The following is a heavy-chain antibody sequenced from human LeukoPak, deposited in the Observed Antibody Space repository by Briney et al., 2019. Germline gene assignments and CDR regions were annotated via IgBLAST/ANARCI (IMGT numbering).Heavy chain of an antibody. CDR3: TALVGARD. Sequence: PGGSLRLSCAASGFTFSNAWMSWVCQAPGKGLEWVGRIKSETDGGTTDYAAPVKGRFTISRDDSKNTLYLQMNSLKTEDTAVYYCTALVGARDWGQGTLVTVSS. V-gene: IGHV3-15*01. D-gene: IGHD1-26*01. J-gene: IGHJ4*02. CDR1: GFTFSNAW. CDR2: IKSETDGGTT.